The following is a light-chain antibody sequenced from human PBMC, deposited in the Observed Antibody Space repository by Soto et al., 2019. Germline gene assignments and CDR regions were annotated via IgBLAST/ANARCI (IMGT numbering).Light chain of an antibody. J-gene: IGLJ1*01. CDR3: QVWYSSTAV. CDR1: KIERKN. V-gene: IGLV3-9*01. Sequence: SYELTQSLSVSVALGQTARITCGGYKIERKNVHWYQQRPGQAPVLVIYRDSNRPSGIPERFSGSNSGNTATLTISRAQAGDEADYYCQVWYSSTAVFGTGTKLTVL. CDR2: RDS.